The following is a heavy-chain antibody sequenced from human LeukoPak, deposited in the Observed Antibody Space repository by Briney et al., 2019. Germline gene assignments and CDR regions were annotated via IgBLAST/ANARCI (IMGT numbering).Heavy chain of an antibody. Sequence: PGGSLRLFCAASGFILSSYWMSWVRQAPGKGLEWVANIKQDGSEKYYVDSVKGRFTISRDNSKNTLYLQMNSLRAEDTAVYYCAKDIGSGSYVNYWGQGTLVTVSS. D-gene: IGHD3-10*01. V-gene: IGHV3-7*01. CDR2: IKQDGSEK. CDR3: AKDIGSGSYVNY. J-gene: IGHJ4*02. CDR1: GFILSSYW.